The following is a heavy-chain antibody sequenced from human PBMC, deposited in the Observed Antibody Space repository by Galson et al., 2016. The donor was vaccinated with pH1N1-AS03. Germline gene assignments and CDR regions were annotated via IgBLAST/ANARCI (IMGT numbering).Heavy chain of an antibody. CDR1: GFKISTYA. J-gene: IGHJ5*02. CDR3: VTHGA. Sequence: SLRLSCAGSGFKISTYAINWVRQAPGKGLEWVTGISDSSRGGNIYYADSGKGRFTISRDTSKNTLYLQMNSLRDEDTAVYYCVTHGAWGQGALVTVSS. D-gene: IGHD3-10*01. V-gene: IGHV3-23*01. CDR2: ISDSSRGGNI.